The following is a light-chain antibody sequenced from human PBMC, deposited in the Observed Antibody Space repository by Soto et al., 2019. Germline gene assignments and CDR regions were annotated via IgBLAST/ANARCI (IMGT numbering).Light chain of an antibody. Sequence: QSALTQPASVSDSPGQSITISCIGTSSDIGAFNHVSWHQQHPGKAPKLIIYDVANRPSGVSNRFSGSKSGSTASLIISRLQTEDEADYYCVSYTSSTTYVFGTGTKLTVL. V-gene: IGLV2-14*03. J-gene: IGLJ1*01. CDR2: DVA. CDR3: VSYTSSTTYV. CDR1: SSDIGAFNH.